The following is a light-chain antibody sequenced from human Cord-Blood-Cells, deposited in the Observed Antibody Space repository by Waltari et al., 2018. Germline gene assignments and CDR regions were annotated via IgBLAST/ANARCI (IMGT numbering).Light chain of an antibody. J-gene: IGLJ3*02. CDR3: QSYDSSLSGV. Sequence: QSVLTQPPSVSGAPGQRVTISCTGSSPNIGAGYDVHWYQQLPGPAPKLLIYGNSNRPSGVPDRFSGSKSGTSASLAITGLQAEDEADYYCQSYDSSLSGVFGGGTKLTVL. CDR2: GNS. CDR1: SPNIGAGYD. V-gene: IGLV1-40*01.